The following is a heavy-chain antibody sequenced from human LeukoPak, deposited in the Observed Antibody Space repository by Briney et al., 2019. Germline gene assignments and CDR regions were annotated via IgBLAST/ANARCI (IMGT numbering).Heavy chain of an antibody. J-gene: IGHJ4*02. V-gene: IGHV4-59*01. D-gene: IGHD3-22*01. CDR1: GGSISSYY. CDR3: ARERRSGYPE. Sequence: KPSETLSLXCTVSGGSISSYYWSWIRQPPGKVLEWIGYIYYSGSTNCNPSLKSRVTISVDTSRNQFSLKLSSVTAADTAVYYCARERRSGYPEWGQGTLVTVSS. CDR2: IYYSGST.